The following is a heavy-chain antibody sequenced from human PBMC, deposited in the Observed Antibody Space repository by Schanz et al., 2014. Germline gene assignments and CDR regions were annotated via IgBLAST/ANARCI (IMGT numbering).Heavy chain of an antibody. D-gene: IGHD3-10*01. V-gene: IGHV3-11*01. Sequence: VQLVESGGGLVQPGGSLRLSCAASGFTFSDYYMSWIRQPPGRGLEWVSYIGNGGVTIYYADSVKGRFTISRDNSKISLYLQMNSLRAEDTAVYYCARIGGSVFDYWAQGTLVTVSS. CDR2: IGNGGVTI. J-gene: IGHJ4*02. CDR3: ARIGGSVFDY. CDR1: GFTFSDYY.